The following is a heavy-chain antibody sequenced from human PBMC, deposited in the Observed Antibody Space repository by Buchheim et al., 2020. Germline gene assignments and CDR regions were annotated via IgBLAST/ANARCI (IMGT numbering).Heavy chain of an antibody. J-gene: IGHJ2*01. CDR2: STVNGEST. CDR1: GFTFSSYA. Sequence: EVQLLESGGGLVQPGGSLRLSCAASGFTFSSYAMSWVRQAPGKGLEWVSASTVNGESTFYADSVRGRFTISRDISKYTFYMEMNSLRAEDTAIYYCAKDGGSSQYWYFDLWGRGTL. V-gene: IGHV3-23*01. CDR3: AKDGGSSQYWYFDL. D-gene: IGHD6-6*01.